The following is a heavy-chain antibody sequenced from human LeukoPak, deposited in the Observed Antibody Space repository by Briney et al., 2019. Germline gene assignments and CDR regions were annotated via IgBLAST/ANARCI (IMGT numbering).Heavy chain of an antibody. CDR1: GGTFISYA. V-gene: IGHV1-69*04. CDR2: SIPILGIA. Sequence: SVKVSCKASGGTFISYAISWVRQAPGQGLEWMGRSIPILGIANYEQKFQGRVTITADKSTRTAYMELSRLRSEDTAVYYCASPTPVVPAAMWGYYGMDVWGQGTTVTVSS. D-gene: IGHD2-2*01. J-gene: IGHJ6*02. CDR3: ASPTPVVPAAMWGYYGMDV.